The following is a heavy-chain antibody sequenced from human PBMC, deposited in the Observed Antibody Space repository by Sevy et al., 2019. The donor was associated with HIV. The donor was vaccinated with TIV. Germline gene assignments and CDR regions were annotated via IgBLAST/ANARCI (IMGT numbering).Heavy chain of an antibody. CDR2: ISYSGSA. D-gene: IGHD3-22*01. CDR3: ARSTNYFDSSGYAFDM. V-gene: IGHV4-59*01. CDR1: GGSISSYY. Sequence: SETLSLTCTASGGSISSYYWSWIRQAPGKGLEYIGSISYSGSANYNPPRKSRVTISVDTSKNQCSLKLRSVTAADTAVYYCARSTNYFDSSGYAFDMWGQGTMVTVSS. J-gene: IGHJ3*02.